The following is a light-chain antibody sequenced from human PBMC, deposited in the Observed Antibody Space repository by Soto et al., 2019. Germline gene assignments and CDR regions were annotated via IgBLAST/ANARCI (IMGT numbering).Light chain of an antibody. J-gene: IGKJ1*01. Sequence: EIVSTQSPGTLSLSPGERATLSCRASQSVIYLAWYQQKPGQAPRLLFYGASNRATGIPGRFSGSGSGTDFTLTISRMEPEDSAVYYCHQYGIVPWTFGQGTKVEIK. CDR1: QSVIY. V-gene: IGKV3-20*01. CDR2: GAS. CDR3: HQYGIVPWT.